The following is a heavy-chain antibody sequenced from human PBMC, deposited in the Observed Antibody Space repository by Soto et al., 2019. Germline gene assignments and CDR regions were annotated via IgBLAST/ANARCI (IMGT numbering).Heavy chain of an antibody. CDR1: GYTFTDYY. CDR2: INPNSGGT. CDR3: ARPYSSTWYFGMDV. V-gene: IGHV1-2*02. J-gene: IGHJ6*02. Sequence: QVQLVQSGAEVKKPGASMKVSCKASGYTFTDYYIHWVRQAPGQGLEWMGWINPNSGGTIYAQNFQGRVTMTTDTSISTAYMEVSRLRSDDTPVYYCARPYSSTWYFGMDVWGQGTTVIVSS. D-gene: IGHD6-13*01.